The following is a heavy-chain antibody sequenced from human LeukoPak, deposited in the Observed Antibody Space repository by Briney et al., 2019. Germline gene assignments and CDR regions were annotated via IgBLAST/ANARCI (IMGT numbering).Heavy chain of an antibody. Sequence: ASVKVSCKASGYSFSGYYMNWVRQAPAQGLEWMGWINPKSGGTNYAQKFQGRVTMTRDTPINTAYMDLSRLASEARAIYYCARGPSSDSRGLDYFDYWGQGTLVTVSS. CDR2: INPKSGGT. CDR3: ARGPSSDSRGLDYFDY. CDR1: GYSFSGYY. V-gene: IGHV1-2*02. D-gene: IGHD3-22*01. J-gene: IGHJ4*02.